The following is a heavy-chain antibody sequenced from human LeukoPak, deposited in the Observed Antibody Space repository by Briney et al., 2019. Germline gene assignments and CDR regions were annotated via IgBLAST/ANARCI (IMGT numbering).Heavy chain of an antibody. D-gene: IGHD3-22*01. J-gene: IGHJ4*02. CDR3: ARIWSSGYPFDY. CDR2: IYYSGST. CDR1: GGSISSSSYY. V-gene: IGHV4-39*01. Sequence: SETLSLTCTVSGGSISSSSYYWGWIRQPPGKGLEWIGSIYYSGSTYYNPSLKSRVTISVDTSKNQFSLKLSSVTAADTAVYYCARIWSSGYPFDYWGQGTLVTVSS.